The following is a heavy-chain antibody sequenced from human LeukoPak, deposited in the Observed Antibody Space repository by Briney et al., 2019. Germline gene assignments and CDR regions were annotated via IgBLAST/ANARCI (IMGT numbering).Heavy chain of an antibody. V-gene: IGHV1-18*01. CDR1: GYTFTSYG. J-gene: IGHJ4*02. D-gene: IGHD2-2*01. CDR2: ISAYNGNT. Sequence: ASVKVSCKASGYTFTSYGISWVRQAPGQGLEWMGWISAYNGNTNYAQKLQGRVTMTTDTSTSTAYMELRSLRSDDTAVYYCARDIISICSSTSYQCYYFDYWGQGTLVTVSS. CDR3: ARDIISICSSTSYQCYYFDY.